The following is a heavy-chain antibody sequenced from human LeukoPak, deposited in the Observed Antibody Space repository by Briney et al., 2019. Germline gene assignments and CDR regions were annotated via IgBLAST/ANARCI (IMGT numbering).Heavy chain of an antibody. J-gene: IGHJ4*02. Sequence: TGGSLRLSCAASGFTFDDYAMHWVRQAPGKGLEWVALIWKDGSQTFYGDSVKGRFIISRDNSRNTLDLQMNSLSAEDTAVYYCVREGIGGTSYRGNFDYWGQGALVTVSS. CDR2: IWKDGSQT. CDR3: VREGIGGTSYRGNFDY. D-gene: IGHD2-15*01. CDR1: GFTFDDYA. V-gene: IGHV3-33*08.